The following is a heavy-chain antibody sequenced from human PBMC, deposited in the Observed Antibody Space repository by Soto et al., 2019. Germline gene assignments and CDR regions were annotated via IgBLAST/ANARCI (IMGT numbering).Heavy chain of an antibody. V-gene: IGHV3-15*01. CDR3: TAGVGTSDHDY. J-gene: IGHJ4*02. D-gene: IGHD5-12*01. Sequence: EVQLVESGGGLVKPGGSLGLSCAASGFTFRDAWMSWVRQAPGKGLEWVGRVQTKAHGGTRDYAAPVKGRFTISRXDSKDTLYLQMNSLNTEDTAVYYCTAGVGTSDHDYWGQGTLVTVSS. CDR1: GFTFRDAW. CDR2: VQTKAHGGTR.